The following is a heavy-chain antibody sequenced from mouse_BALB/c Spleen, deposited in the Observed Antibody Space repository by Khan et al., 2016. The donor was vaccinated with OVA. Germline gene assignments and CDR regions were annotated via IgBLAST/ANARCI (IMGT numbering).Heavy chain of an antibody. J-gene: IGHJ3*01. CDR1: GFSLTTSG. CDR3: ARNSYMYDFTY. CDR2: IRRVGKT. Sequence: QVQLKESGPGLVRPSQTLSITCTVSGFSLTTSGVHWVRQSPGKGLEWLGVIRRVGKTDYNAAFISRLSITKDNSKSQVFFKMNSLQADDTAMYYCARNSYMYDFTYWGQGTLVTVSA. D-gene: IGHD2-14*01. V-gene: IGHV2-2*01.